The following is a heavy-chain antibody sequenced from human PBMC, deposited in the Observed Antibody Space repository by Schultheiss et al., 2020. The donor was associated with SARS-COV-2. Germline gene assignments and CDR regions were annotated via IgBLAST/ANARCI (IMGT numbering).Heavy chain of an antibody. CDR2: VYHSGST. J-gene: IGHJ6*02. V-gene: IGHV4-34*01. Sequence: SETLSLTCTVSGGSISSYYWSWIRQPAGKGLEWIGEVYHSGSTNYNPSLKSRVTISVDTSKNQFSLKLSSVTAADTAVYYCARGSGYYGSYYYGMDVWGQGTTVTVSS. D-gene: IGHD3-22*01. CDR1: GGSISSYY. CDR3: ARGSGYYGSYYYGMDV.